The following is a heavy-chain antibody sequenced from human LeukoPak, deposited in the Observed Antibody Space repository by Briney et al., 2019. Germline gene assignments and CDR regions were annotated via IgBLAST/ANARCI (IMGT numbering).Heavy chain of an antibody. Sequence: SETLSLTCTVSGGSISSYYWSWIRQPPGKGLEWIGYIYYSGSTNYNPSLKSRVTISVDTSKNQFSLKLSSVTAADTAVYYCASGSYYDYFDYWGQGTLVTVSS. J-gene: IGHJ4*02. CDR2: IYYSGST. V-gene: IGHV4-59*08. CDR3: ASGSYYDYFDY. D-gene: IGHD1-26*01. CDR1: GGSISSYY.